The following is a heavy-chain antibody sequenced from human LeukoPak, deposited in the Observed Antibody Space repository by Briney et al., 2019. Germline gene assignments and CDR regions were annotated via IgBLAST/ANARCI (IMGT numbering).Heavy chain of an antibody. D-gene: IGHD3-10*01. CDR2: INPNSGAT. CDR3: ARALDYYGSGSYYNIDFQH. CDR1: GYTFTGYY. Sequence: ASVKVSCKASGYTFTGYYMHWVRQAPGQGLEWMGWINPNSGATNYAQKFQGRVTMTRGTSISTAYMELSRLRSDDTAVYYCARALDYYGSGSYYNIDFQHWGQGTLVTVSS. V-gene: IGHV1-2*02. J-gene: IGHJ1*01.